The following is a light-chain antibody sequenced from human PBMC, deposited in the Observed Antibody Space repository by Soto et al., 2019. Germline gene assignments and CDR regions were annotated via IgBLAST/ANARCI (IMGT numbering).Light chain of an antibody. V-gene: IGKV3-11*01. CDR1: RSISNY. Sequence: ENFLTQSPGTLSLSRGEVATLSWRASRSISNYLAWYQQKPGQAPRLLIYDASNRATDIPARFSGSGSGTDFTLTISSLEPEDFAVYYCQQRSSWITFGQGTKVDIK. CDR3: QQRSSWIT. J-gene: IGKJ1*01. CDR2: DAS.